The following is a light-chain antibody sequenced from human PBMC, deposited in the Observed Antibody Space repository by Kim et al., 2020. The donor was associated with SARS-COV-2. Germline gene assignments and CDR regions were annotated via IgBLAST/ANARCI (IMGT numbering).Light chain of an antibody. Sequence: DVQMTQSPSTLSASVGDRVTITCRASQSIGRWLAWYQQKPGKAPKLLIYQASTLQGGVPSRFSGSGSGTEFTLTISSLQPDDSASYHCQQYDYFSWTFGQGTKVDIK. CDR3: QQYDYFSWT. CDR2: QAS. V-gene: IGKV1-5*03. CDR1: QSIGRW. J-gene: IGKJ1*01.